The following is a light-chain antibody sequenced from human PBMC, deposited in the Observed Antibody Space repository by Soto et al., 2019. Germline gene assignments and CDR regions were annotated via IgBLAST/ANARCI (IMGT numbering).Light chain of an antibody. CDR2: DAS. CDR3: QQRSNRPPCP. CDR1: QSVSSY. Sequence: EIVSTQSPATLSLSTGERATLSCRASQSVSSYLAWYQQQPGEAARLLINDASTRATGIPARFSGSRSATDFTPTIISREPQDLAVYYCQQRSNRPPCPFGPGTKVDIK. V-gene: IGKV3-11*01. J-gene: IGKJ3*01.